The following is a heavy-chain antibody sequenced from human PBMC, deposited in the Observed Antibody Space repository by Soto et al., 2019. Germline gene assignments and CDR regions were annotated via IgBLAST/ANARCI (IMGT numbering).Heavy chain of an antibody. D-gene: IGHD4-4*01. CDR3: AKPTTVLPLDV. Sequence: GGALSLSFAASGFTFSDRRINWVRQAPGKGLEWVSAISGSGGSTYYADSVKGRFTISGDNSKNTLYLQMNSLRAEDTAVYYCAKPTTVLPLDVWGKGTTVTVSS. V-gene: IGHV3-23*01. J-gene: IGHJ6*04. CDR1: GFTFSDRR. CDR2: ISGSGGST.